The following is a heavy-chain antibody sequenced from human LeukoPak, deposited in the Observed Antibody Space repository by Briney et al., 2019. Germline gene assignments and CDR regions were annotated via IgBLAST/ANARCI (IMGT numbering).Heavy chain of an antibody. V-gene: IGHV3-23*01. Sequence: GGSLRLSCSASGFTFSSYAMHWVRQAPGKGLEWVSAISGSDGSTYYADSVKGRFTISRDNSKNTLYLQMNSLRAEDTAVYYCAKDVHDILTGYYAFDYWGQGTLVTVSS. CDR1: GFTFSSYA. CDR2: ISGSDGST. D-gene: IGHD3-9*01. CDR3: AKDVHDILTGYYAFDY. J-gene: IGHJ4*02.